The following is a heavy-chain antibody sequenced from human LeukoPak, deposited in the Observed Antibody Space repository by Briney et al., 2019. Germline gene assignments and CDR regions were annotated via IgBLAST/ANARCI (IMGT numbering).Heavy chain of an antibody. CDR1: GGSISSFY. CDR2: IYTSGST. CDR3: ARYNWNYYWFDP. J-gene: IGHJ5*02. Sequence: SETLSLTCTVSGGSISSFYWSWIRQPAGKGLEWIGRIYTSGSTDYNPSLKSRVTMSVDTSKNQFSLKLSSVTAADTAVYYCARYNWNYYWFDPWGQGTQVTVSS. V-gene: IGHV4-4*07. D-gene: IGHD1-7*01.